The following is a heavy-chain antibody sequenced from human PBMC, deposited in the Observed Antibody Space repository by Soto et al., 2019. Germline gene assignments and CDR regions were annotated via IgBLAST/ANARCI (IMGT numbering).Heavy chain of an antibody. D-gene: IGHD3-9*01. J-gene: IGHJ5*02. CDR1: GGTFSSYA. CDR2: IIPIFGTA. V-gene: IGHV1-69*06. Sequence: SVKVSCKASGGTFSSYAISWVRQAPGQGLEWMGGIIPIFGTANYAQKFQGRVTITADKSTSTAYMELSSLRSEDTAVYYCASSRGFDWLLSNWFDPWGQGTLVTVSS. CDR3: ASSRGFDWLLSNWFDP.